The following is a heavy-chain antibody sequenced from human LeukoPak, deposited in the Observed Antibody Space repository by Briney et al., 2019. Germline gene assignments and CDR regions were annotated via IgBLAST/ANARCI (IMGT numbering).Heavy chain of an antibody. J-gene: IGHJ5*02. V-gene: IGHV3-7*01. CDR1: GFPFSSYW. Sequence: GGSLRLSCVASGFPFSSYWMTWVRQAPGKGLEWVANIKQDGSKKSYVDSVKGRFTISRDNARNSLYLQMNNLRGEDTAIYYCARDAGNSGYGCDLWGQGTLVTVSS. CDR3: ARDAGNSGYGCDL. D-gene: IGHD5-12*01. CDR2: IKQDGSKK.